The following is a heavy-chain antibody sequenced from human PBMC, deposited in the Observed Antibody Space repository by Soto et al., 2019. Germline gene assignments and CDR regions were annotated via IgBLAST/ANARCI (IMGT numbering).Heavy chain of an antibody. CDR3: ARGDPSMSSGTLQNWFDP. CDR2: IYYSGST. J-gene: IGHJ5*02. Sequence: QVQLQESGPGLVKPSQTLSLTCTVSGGSISSGDYYWSWIRQPPGKGLEWIGYIYYSGSTYYNPSLKRGVTISVDTSKNQFSLKLSSVTAADTAVYYCARGDPSMSSGTLQNWFDPWGQGTLVTVSS. D-gene: IGHD3-22*01. V-gene: IGHV4-30-4*01. CDR1: GGSISSGDYY.